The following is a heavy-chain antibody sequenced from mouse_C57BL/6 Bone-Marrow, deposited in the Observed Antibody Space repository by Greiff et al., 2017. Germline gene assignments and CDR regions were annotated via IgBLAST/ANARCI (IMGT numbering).Heavy chain of an antibody. CDR2: ISYDGSN. CDR1: GYSITSGYY. J-gene: IGHJ1*03. CDR3: ARDPVYRGYFDV. Sequence: VQLQQSGPGLVKPSQSLSLTCSVTGYSITSGYYWNWIRQFPGNKLEWMGYISYDGSNNYNPSLKNRISITRDTSKNQFFLKLNSVTTEDTATYYCARDPVYRGYFDVWGTGTTVTVSS. V-gene: IGHV3-6*01. D-gene: IGHD2-14*01.